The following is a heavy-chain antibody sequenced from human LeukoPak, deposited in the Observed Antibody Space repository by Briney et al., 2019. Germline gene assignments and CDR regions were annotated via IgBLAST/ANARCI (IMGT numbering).Heavy chain of an antibody. Sequence: GGSLRLSCAASGFTFSSYSMTWVRQAPGKGLEWVSSISSSSSYIYYADSVKGRFTISRDNAKNSLYLQMNSLRAEDTAVYYCARDSGDGYNSYWGQGTLVTVSS. J-gene: IGHJ4*02. D-gene: IGHD5-24*01. CDR2: ISSSSSYI. V-gene: IGHV3-21*01. CDR1: GFTFSSYS. CDR3: ARDSGDGYNSY.